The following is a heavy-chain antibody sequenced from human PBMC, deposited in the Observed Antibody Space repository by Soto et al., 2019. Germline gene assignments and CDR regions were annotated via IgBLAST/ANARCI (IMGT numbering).Heavy chain of an antibody. J-gene: IGHJ4*02. D-gene: IGHD6-19*01. V-gene: IGHV3-23*01. Sequence: GGSLRLSCAASGFTFSSYAMSWVRQAPGKGLEWVSAISGSGGSTYYADSVKRRFTISRDNSKNTLYLQMNSLRAEDTAVYYCAKDVEYSSCSYFDYWVQSTLFTVSS. CDR3: AKDVEYSSCSYFDY. CDR2: ISGSGGST. CDR1: GFTFSSYA.